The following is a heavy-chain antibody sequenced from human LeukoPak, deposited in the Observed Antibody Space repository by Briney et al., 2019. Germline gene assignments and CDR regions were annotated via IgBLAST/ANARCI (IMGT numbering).Heavy chain of an antibody. CDR2: ISAYNGDT. CDR1: GYTFTKASGYTLSTYY. V-gene: IGHV1-18*04. CDR3: ARGDGQWLASAFDY. J-gene: IGHJ4*02. Sequence: PRASVKVSCKASGYTFTKASGYTLSTYYMHWVRQAPGQGLEWMGWISAYNGDTNYAQKLQGRVTMTTDTSTSTAYMELRSLRSDDTAVYYCARGDGQWLASAFDYWGQGILVTVSS. D-gene: IGHD6-19*01.